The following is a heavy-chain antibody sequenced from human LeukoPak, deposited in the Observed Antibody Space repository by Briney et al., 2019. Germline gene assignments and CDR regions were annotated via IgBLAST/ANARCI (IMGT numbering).Heavy chain of an antibody. V-gene: IGHV3-9*01. Sequence: GGSLRLSCAASGFAFDDYAMHWVRQAPGKGLEWVSGISWNSGSIGYADSVKGRFTISRDNAKNSLYLQMNSLRAEDTALYYCAKDIYYDSKGPLDYWGQGTLVTVSS. CDR3: AKDIYYDSKGPLDY. CDR1: GFAFDDYA. D-gene: IGHD3-22*01. CDR2: ISWNSGSI. J-gene: IGHJ4*02.